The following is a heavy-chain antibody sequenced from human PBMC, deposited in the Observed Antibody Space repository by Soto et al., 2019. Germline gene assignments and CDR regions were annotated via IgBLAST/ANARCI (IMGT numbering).Heavy chain of an antibody. CDR2: INAGNGNT. CDR1: GYTFTSYA. V-gene: IGHV1-3*01. D-gene: IGHD1-1*01. Sequence: ASVKVSCKASGYTFTSYAMHWVRQAPGQSLEWMGWINAGNGNTKYSQKFQGRVTITRDTSERTAYMELSSLRSEDTAVYYCARDGTGHPGGYWGQGTLVNVS. J-gene: IGHJ4*02. CDR3: ARDGTGHPGGY.